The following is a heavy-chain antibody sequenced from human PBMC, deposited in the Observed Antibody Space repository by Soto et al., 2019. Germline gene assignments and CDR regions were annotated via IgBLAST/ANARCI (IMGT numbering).Heavy chain of an antibody. CDR1: TFTSYA. D-gene: IGHD3-3*01. CDR2: INAGNGNT. V-gene: IGHV1-3*01. J-gene: IGHJ4*02. Sequence: TFTSYAMHWVRQAPGQRLEWMGWINAGNGNTKYSQKFQGRVTITRDTSASTAYMELSSLRSEDTAVYYCASGSLHDFWSGYLDYWGQGTLVTVSS. CDR3: ASGSLHDFWSGYLDY.